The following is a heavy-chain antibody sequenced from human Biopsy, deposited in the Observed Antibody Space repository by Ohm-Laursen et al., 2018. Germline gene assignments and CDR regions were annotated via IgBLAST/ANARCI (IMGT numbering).Heavy chain of an antibody. D-gene: IGHD3-22*01. V-gene: IGHV4-39*01. CDR2: IFYRGST. CDR3: ARDYDTSGYYYVS. J-gene: IGHJ5*02. Sequence: SETLSLTCSVSGGSISNNNYYWGWIRQPPGKGLERIGSIFYRGSTYYKPSLKSRVNISVDTSKNQFSLKLNIVTAADTAVYYCARDYDTSGYYYVSWGQGTLVTVSS. CDR1: GGSISNNNYY.